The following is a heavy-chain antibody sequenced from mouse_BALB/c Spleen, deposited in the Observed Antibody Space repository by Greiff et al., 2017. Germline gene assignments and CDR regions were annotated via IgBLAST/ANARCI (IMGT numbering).Heavy chain of an antibody. V-gene: IGHV1-15*01. CDR3: TRCYYGCEGLAY. J-gene: IGHJ3*01. CDR1: GYTFTDYE. Sequence: VQVVESGAELVRPGASVKLSCKASGYTFTDYEMHWVKQTPVHGLEWIGAINPGSGGTAYNQKFKGKATLTADKSSSTAYMELSSLTSEDSAVYYCTRCYYGCEGLAYWGQGTLVTVSA. D-gene: IGHD2-2*01. CDR2: INPGSGGT.